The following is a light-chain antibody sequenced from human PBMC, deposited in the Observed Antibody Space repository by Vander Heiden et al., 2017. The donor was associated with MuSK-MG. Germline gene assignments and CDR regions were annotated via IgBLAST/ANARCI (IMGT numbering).Light chain of an antibody. CDR3: QHYHSWPLA. CDR1: QSFSTY. Sequence: EVVLTQSPAILSVSPGERATLSCRASQSFSTYLAWYQQKPGQAPRLLIYDESRRATGIPARFSGSGSGTEFTLTISSLQSEDFAVYYCQHYHSWPLAFGGGTKVEIK. V-gene: IGKV3-15*01. CDR2: DES. J-gene: IGKJ4*01.